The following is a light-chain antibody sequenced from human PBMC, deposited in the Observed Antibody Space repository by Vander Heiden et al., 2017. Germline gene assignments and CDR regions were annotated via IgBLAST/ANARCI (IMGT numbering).Light chain of an antibody. V-gene: IGLV1-51*01. Sequence: QSVLTWPPSVSAAPGQKVTIPSPGGSSTTAQIHVSCYQPLPVTAPKPLMYNNKKRPSRIPDRFSTAKSSTSATLGITGLQTGDEADHYCGTCDGSLSAYVFGPGTKVTAL. J-gene: IGLJ1*01. CDR2: NNK. CDR1: SSTTAQIH. CDR3: GTCDGSLSAYV.